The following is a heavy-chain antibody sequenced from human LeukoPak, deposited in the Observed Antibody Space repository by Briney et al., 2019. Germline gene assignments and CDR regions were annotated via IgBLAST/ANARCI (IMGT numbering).Heavy chain of an antibody. CDR1: RFTFSSYA. CDR3: ARAGVYSYSYYMDV. CDR2: ISYDGSNK. V-gene: IGHV3-30*04. Sequence: GGSLRLSCAASRFTFSSYAMHWVRQAPGKGLEWVTLISYDGSNKYYADSVKGRFTISRDNSKNTLYLQMNSPRAEDTAVYYCARAGVYSYSYYMDVWGKGTTVTVSS. D-gene: IGHD5-18*01. J-gene: IGHJ6*03.